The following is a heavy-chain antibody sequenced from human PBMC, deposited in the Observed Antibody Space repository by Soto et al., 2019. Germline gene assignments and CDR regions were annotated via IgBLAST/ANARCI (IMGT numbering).Heavy chain of an antibody. J-gene: IGHJ6*02. CDR1: GGTFSSYA. D-gene: IGHD3-22*01. V-gene: IGHV1-69*12. CDR3: ASSSWYYYDSSGYPGGYYYYGMDV. CDR2: IIPIFGTA. Sequence: QVQLVQSGAEVKKPGSSVKVSCKASGGTFSSYAISWVRQAPGQGLEWMGGIIPIFGTANYAQKFQGRVTITADESTSTAYMELSSLRSEDTAVYYCASSSWYYYDSSGYPGGYYYYGMDVWGQGTTVTVSS.